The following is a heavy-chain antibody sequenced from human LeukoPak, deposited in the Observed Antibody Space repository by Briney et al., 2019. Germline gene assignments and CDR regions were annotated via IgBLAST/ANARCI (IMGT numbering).Heavy chain of an antibody. Sequence: SVKVSCKTSGGTLSNYILSWVRQAPGQGLEWMGGIIPVFGTANYAQKFQGRVTITADESTSTAYMELSSLRSEDTAVYYCARSLPAAMLHTYNWFDPWGQGTLVTVSS. D-gene: IGHD2-2*01. V-gene: IGHV1-69*13. CDR2: IIPVFGTA. CDR1: GGTLSNYI. CDR3: ARSLPAAMLHTYNWFDP. J-gene: IGHJ5*02.